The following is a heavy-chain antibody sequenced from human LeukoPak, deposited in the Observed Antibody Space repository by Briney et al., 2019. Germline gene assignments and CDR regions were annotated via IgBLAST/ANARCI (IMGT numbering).Heavy chain of an antibody. CDR2: ISYDGSNK. D-gene: IGHD3-10*01. V-gene: IGHV3-30*04. CDR1: GFTFSSYA. Sequence: GGSLRLSCAASGFTFSSYAMHWVRQAPGKGLEWVAVISYDGSNKYYADSVKGRFTISRDNAKKSLYLQMNSLRVDDTAVYYCAKDESRVRGVIRDAFDFWGQGTLVTVSS. CDR3: AKDESRVRGVIRDAFDF. J-gene: IGHJ3*01.